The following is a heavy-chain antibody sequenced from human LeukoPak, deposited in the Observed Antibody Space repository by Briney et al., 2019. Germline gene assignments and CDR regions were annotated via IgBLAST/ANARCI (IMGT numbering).Heavy chain of an antibody. CDR1: GFTFSNYW. V-gene: IGHV3-7*05. CDR3: ARDSVRWAA. Sequence: GGSLRLSCAGSGFTFSNYWVHWVRQAPGKGLEWVANIKQDGSEKYYVDSVKGRFTISRDNAENSLYLQMNSLRAEDTAVYYCARDSVRWAAWGQGTLVTVSS. J-gene: IGHJ5*02. CDR2: IKQDGSEK. D-gene: IGHD4-23*01.